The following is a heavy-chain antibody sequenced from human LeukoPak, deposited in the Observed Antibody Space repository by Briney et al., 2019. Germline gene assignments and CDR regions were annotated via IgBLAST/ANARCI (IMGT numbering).Heavy chain of an antibody. CDR2: INPNSGGT. CDR3: ARDSPVWSGSYYYYYGMDV. Sequence: ASMKVSCKASGYTFTGYYIHWVRQAPGQGLEWMGWINPNSGGTNYAQKFQGRVTMTRDTSISTAYMELSRLRSDDTAVYYCARDSPVWSGSYYYYYGMDVWGQGTTVTVSS. J-gene: IGHJ6*02. CDR1: GYTFTGYY. V-gene: IGHV1-2*02. D-gene: IGHD3-3*01.